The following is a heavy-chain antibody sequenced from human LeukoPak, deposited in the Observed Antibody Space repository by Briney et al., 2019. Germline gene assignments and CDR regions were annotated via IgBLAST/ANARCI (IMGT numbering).Heavy chain of an antibody. Sequence: SETLSLTCAVYGGSFSGYYWSWIRQPPGKGLEWIGSIYYSGSTYYNPSLKSRVTISVDTSKNQFSLKLSSVTAADTAVYYCARHGHYYDNSGYYSSFDYWGQGTLVTVSS. D-gene: IGHD3-22*01. CDR3: ARHGHYYDNSGYYSSFDY. CDR2: IYYSGST. V-gene: IGHV4-34*01. CDR1: GGSFSGYY. J-gene: IGHJ4*02.